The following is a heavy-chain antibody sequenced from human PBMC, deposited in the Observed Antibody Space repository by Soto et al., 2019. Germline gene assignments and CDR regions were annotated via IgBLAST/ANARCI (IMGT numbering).Heavy chain of an antibody. CDR1: GGSISSGDYY. D-gene: IGHD6-25*01. CDR2: IFYTGSP. J-gene: IGHJ3*02. Sequence: QVQLQESGPGLVKPSQTLSLTCTVSGGSISSGDYYWTWIRQPPGKGLEWIGFIFYTGSPYYNPSLQSRVAISVDTSKNQFSLNLTSVTAADTAVYFCAGEPKGGPAAGAIEIWGQGTMVTVSS. CDR3: AGEPKGGPAAGAIEI. V-gene: IGHV4-30-4*01.